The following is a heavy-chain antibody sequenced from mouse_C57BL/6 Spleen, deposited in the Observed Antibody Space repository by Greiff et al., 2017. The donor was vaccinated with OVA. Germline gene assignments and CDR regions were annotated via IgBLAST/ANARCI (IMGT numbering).Heavy chain of an antibody. CDR1: GFTFSDYG. CDR3: AKGGLREDFAY. CDR2: ISSGSSTI. Sequence: DVKLVESGGGLVKPGGSLKLSCAASGFTFSDYGMHWVRQAPEKGLEWVAYISSGSSTIYYADTVKGRFTISRDNAKNTLFLQMTSLRSEDTAMYYCAKGGLREDFAYWGQGTLVTVSA. D-gene: IGHD1-1*01. J-gene: IGHJ3*01. V-gene: IGHV5-17*01.